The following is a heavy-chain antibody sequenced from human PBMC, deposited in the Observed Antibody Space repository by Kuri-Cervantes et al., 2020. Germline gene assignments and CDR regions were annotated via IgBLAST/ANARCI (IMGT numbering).Heavy chain of an antibody. CDR2: IKSKTDGGTT. J-gene: IGHJ2*01. Sequence: GGSLRLSCAASGFTFTDAWMSWVRQAPGKGLEWVGRIKSKTDGGTTDYAAPVKGRFTISRDDSKNTLYLQMNSLKTEGTAVYYCTTVSVVVTAIHLYWYFDLWGRGTLVTVSS. V-gene: IGHV3-15*01. CDR1: GFTFTDAW. D-gene: IGHD2-21*02. CDR3: TTVSVVVTAIHLYWYFDL.